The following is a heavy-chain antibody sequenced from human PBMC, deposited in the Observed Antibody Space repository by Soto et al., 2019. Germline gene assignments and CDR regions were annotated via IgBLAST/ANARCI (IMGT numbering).Heavy chain of an antibody. D-gene: IGHD1-26*01. CDR2: IYSGGST. J-gene: IGHJ4*02. CDR3: ARGGSYYDSLDY. Sequence: EVQLVETGGGLIQPGGSPRLSCAASGFTVSSNYMSWVRQAPGKGLEWVSVIYSGGSTYYADSVKGRFTISRDNSKNTLYIQMNSLIAEDTAVYYCARGGSYYDSLDYWGQGTLVTVSS. V-gene: IGHV3-53*02. CDR1: GFTVSSNY.